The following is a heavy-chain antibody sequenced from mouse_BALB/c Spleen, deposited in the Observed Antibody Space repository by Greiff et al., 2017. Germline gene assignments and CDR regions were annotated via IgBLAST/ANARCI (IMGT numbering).Heavy chain of an antibody. Sequence: EVKLVESGGGLVKPGGSLKLSCAASGFTFSDYYMYWVRQTPEKRLEWVATISDGGSYTYYPDSVKGRFTISRDNAKNNLYLQMSSLKSEDTAMYYCARGDYGSYAMDYWGQGTSVTVSS. J-gene: IGHJ4*01. CDR3: ARGDYGSYAMDY. CDR1: GFTFSDYY. V-gene: IGHV5-4*02. D-gene: IGHD1-1*01. CDR2: ISDGGSYT.